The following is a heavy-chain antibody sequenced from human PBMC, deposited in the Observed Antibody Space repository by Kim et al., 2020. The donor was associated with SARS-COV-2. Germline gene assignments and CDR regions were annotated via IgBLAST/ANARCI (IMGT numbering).Heavy chain of an antibody. CDR2: IRSKAYGGTT. D-gene: IGHD3-10*01. Sequence: GGSLRLSCTASGFTFGDYAMSWFRQAPGKGLEWVGFIRSKAYGGTTEYAASVKGRFTISRDDSKSIAYLQMNSLKTEDTAVYYCTRGRGTSPPMVRGAQKPYYFDYWGQGTLVTVSS. J-gene: IGHJ4*02. CDR3: TRGRGTSPPMVRGAQKPYYFDY. V-gene: IGHV3-49*03. CDR1: GFTFGDYA.